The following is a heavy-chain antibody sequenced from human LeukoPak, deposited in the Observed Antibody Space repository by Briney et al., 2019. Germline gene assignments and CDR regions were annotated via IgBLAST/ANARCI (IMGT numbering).Heavy chain of an antibody. Sequence: PSETLSLTCAVYGGSFSGDYWSWIRQAPGKGLEWIGEINHSGSTNYNPSLKSRVTISVDTSKNQFSLKLSSVTAADTAVYYCARDASEYDYDSSGGAFDIWGQGTMVTVSS. V-gene: IGHV4-34*01. D-gene: IGHD3-22*01. J-gene: IGHJ3*02. CDR1: GGSFSGDY. CDR2: INHSGST. CDR3: ARDASEYDYDSSGGAFDI.